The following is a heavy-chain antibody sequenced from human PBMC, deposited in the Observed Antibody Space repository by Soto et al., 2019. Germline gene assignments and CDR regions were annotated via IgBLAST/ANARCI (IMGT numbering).Heavy chain of an antibody. J-gene: IGHJ4*02. CDR2: ISYDGGNI. Sequence: GGSLRLSCAASGFDFSIYGMHWVRQAPGEGLAWVAVISYDGGNIYYADSVRGRFTISRDNSKNTLYLQMNSLRTEDTAVYYCAKKPPGDWREQFDSWGQGTLVTVSS. CDR3: AKKPPGDWREQFDS. D-gene: IGHD2-21*02. CDR1: GFDFSIYG. V-gene: IGHV3-30*18.